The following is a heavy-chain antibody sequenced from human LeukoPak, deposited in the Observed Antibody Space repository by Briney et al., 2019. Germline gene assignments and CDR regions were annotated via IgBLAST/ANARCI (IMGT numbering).Heavy chain of an antibody. D-gene: IGHD3-9*01. CDR3: ARAITYYDILTGYPIGDYYMDV. V-gene: IGHV1-8*01. J-gene: IGHJ6*03. Sequence: GASVKVSCKASGYTFTSYDINWVRQAAGQGLEWMGWMNPNGGNTGYAQKFQGRVTMTRNTSISTAYMELSSLRSEDTAVYYCARAITYYDILTGYPIGDYYMDVWGKGTTVTVSS. CDR1: GYTFTSYD. CDR2: MNPNGGNT.